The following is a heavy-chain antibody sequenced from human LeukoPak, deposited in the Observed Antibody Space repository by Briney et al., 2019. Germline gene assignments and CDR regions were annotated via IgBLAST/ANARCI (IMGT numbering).Heavy chain of an antibody. Sequence: GGSLRLSCAASGFTISRHYMSWVRQAPGKGLEWVALSYSGGSTYYADSVEGRFTISRDNSKSMLFLQMNSLRADDTAVYYCARGPDVDGYIHAPFDYWGQGGLGTVSS. CDR1: GFTISRHY. CDR3: ARGPDVDGYIHAPFDY. D-gene: IGHD5-24*01. CDR2: SYSGGST. J-gene: IGHJ4*02. V-gene: IGHV3-53*01.